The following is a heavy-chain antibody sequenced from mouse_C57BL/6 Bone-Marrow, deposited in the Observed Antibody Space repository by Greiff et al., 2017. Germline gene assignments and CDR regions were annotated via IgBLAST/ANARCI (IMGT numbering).Heavy chain of an antibody. CDR2: ISYDGSN. CDR3: ARGLLCLDY. CDR1: GYSITSGYY. V-gene: IGHV3-6*01. J-gene: IGHJ2*01. Sequence: ESGPGLVKPSQSLSLTCSVTGYSITSGYYWNWIRQFPGNKLEWMGYISYDGSNNYNPSLKNRISITRDTSKNQFFLKLNSVTTEDTATYYCARGLLCLDYWGQGTTLTVSS. D-gene: IGHD2-1*01.